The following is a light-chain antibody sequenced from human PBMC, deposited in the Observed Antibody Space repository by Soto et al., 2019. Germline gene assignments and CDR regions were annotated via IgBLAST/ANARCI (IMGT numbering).Light chain of an antibody. Sequence: DIQMTQSPSSLSASVGDRVTITCRTSQDLRNDLGWYQQKPGKAPKRLLHSASSLQSGVQSRFSGSGSGTEFTLTISNLQPEDFVTYYGLQHHNYRWTLGQGTKVEIK. CDR2: SAS. J-gene: IGKJ1*01. V-gene: IGKV1-17*02. CDR3: LQHHNYRWT. CDR1: QDLRND.